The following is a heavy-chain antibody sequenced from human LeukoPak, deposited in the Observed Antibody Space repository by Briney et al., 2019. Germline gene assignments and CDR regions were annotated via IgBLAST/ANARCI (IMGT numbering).Heavy chain of an antibody. CDR1: GFTFSSYA. D-gene: IGHD2-8*01. Sequence: PGGSLRLSCAASGFTFSSYAMHWVRQALDKGLEWVAVTSYDGSNKYYADSVKGRFTISRDNSKNTLYLQMNSLRAEDTAVYYCARGTHRTNFDYWGQGTLVTVSS. J-gene: IGHJ4*02. CDR3: ARGTHRTNFDY. CDR2: TSYDGSNK. V-gene: IGHV3-30-3*01.